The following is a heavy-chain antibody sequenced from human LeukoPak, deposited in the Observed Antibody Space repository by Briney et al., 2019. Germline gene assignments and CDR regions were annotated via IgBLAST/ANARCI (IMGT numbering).Heavy chain of an antibody. J-gene: IGHJ4*02. V-gene: IGHV3-30*02. D-gene: IGHD3-16*02. Sequence: GGSLRLSCAASGFTFSSYGMHWVRQAPGKGLEGVAFIRYDGSNKYYADSVKGRFTISRDNSKNTLYLQMNSLRAEDTAVYYCAKGDEMITFGGVIVDWGQGTLVTVSS. CDR3: AKGDEMITFGGVIVD. CDR2: IRYDGSNK. CDR1: GFTFSSYG.